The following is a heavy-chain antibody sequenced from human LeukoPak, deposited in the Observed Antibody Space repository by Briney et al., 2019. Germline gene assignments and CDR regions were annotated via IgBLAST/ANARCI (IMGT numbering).Heavy chain of an antibody. Sequence: GGSLRLSCAASGFTFSSYSMNWVRQAPGKGLEWVSSISSSSSYIYYADSVKGRFTISRDNAKNSLYLQMNSLRAEDTAVYYCARDAGHYYGSGSYYLMGNWFDPWGQGTLVTVSS. CDR1: GFTFSSYS. CDR3: ARDAGHYYGSGSYYLMGNWFDP. V-gene: IGHV3-21*01. J-gene: IGHJ5*02. CDR2: ISSSSSYI. D-gene: IGHD3-10*01.